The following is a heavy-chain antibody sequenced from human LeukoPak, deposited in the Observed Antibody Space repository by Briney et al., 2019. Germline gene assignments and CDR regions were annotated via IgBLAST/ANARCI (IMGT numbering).Heavy chain of an antibody. J-gene: IGHJ1*01. D-gene: IGHD6-13*01. V-gene: IGHV3-9*01. CDR3: AKDIFPSSSWSEEYFQH. Sequence: PGRSLRLSCAASGFTFDDYAMHWVRQAPGKGLEWVSGISWNGGSIVYADSVKGRFTISRDNAKNSLYLQMNSLRPEDTALYYCAKDIFPSSSWSEEYFQHWGQGTLVTVSS. CDR1: GFTFDDYA. CDR2: ISWNGGSI.